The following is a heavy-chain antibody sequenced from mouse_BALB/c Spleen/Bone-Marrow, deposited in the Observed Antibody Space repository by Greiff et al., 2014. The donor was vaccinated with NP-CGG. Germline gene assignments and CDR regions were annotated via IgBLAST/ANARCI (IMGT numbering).Heavy chain of an antibody. Sequence: VKLMESGAELVRPGSSVKISCKASGYAFSSYWMNWVKQRPGQGLEWIGQIYPGDGDTNYNGKFKGKATLTAEKSSSTAYMKLSSLTSEDSAVYFCARVRNWADYWGQGTTLTVSS. J-gene: IGHJ2*01. CDR2: IYPGDGDT. CDR3: ARVRNWADY. CDR1: GYAFSSYW. D-gene: IGHD4-1*01. V-gene: IGHV1-80*01.